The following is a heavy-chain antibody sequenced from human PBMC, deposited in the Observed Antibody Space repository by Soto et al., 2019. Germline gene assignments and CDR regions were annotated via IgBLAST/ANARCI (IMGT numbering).Heavy chain of an antibody. CDR3: ARDRFDFWSGYNWFDP. J-gene: IGHJ5*02. V-gene: IGHV1-18*01. Sequence: GASVKVSCKASGYTFTIYGISWVRQAPGQGLEWMGWISAYNGNTNYAQKLQGRVTMTTDTSTSTAYMELRSLRSDDTAVYYCARDRFDFWSGYNWFDPRGQGTLVTVSS. D-gene: IGHD3-3*01. CDR2: ISAYNGNT. CDR1: GYTFTIYG.